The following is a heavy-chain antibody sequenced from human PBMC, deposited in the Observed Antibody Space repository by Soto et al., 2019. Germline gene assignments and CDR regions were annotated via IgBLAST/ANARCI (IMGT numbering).Heavy chain of an antibody. CDR3: AGGAAADYFDY. D-gene: IGHD6-13*01. CDR2: IYSTGST. V-gene: IGHV4-4*07. Sequence: PSETLSLTCTVSSGSFSTYYWSWIRQPAGKGLEWIGRIYSTGSTLYNPSLKSRITMSVDTSKNQFSLRLSSVTAADTAVYYCAGGAAADYFDYWGQGTLVTVSS. J-gene: IGHJ4*02. CDR1: SGSFSTYY.